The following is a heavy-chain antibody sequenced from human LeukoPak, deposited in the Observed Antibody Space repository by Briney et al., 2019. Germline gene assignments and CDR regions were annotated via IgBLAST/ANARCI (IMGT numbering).Heavy chain of an antibody. Sequence: SETLSLTCAVYGGSFSGYYWSWIRQPPGKGLEWIGEINHSGSTNYNPSLKSRVTISVDTSKNQFSLKLSSVTAADTAVYYCARVPQWLPYFDSWGQGTLVTVSS. D-gene: IGHD6-19*01. CDR1: GGSFSGYY. V-gene: IGHV4-34*01. J-gene: IGHJ4*02. CDR2: INHSGST. CDR3: ARVPQWLPYFDS.